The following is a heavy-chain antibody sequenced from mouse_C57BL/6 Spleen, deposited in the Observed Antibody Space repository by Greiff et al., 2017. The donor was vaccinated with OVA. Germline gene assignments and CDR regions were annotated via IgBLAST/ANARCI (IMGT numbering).Heavy chain of an antibody. J-gene: IGHJ4*01. D-gene: IGHD1-1*01. Sequence: LVESGPELVKPGASVKISCKASGYTFTDYYINWVKQRPGQGLEWIGWIYPGSGNTKYNEKFKGKATLTVDTSSSTAYMQLSSLTSEDSAVYFCARARYYYGSSSGAMDYWGQGTSVTVSS. CDR2: IYPGSGNT. CDR3: ARARYYYGSSSGAMDY. V-gene: IGHV1-84*01. CDR1: GYTFTDYY.